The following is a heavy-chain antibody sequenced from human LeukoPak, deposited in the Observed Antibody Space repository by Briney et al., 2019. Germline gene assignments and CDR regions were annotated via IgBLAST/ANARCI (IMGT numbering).Heavy chain of an antibody. V-gene: IGHV4-59*01. CDR2: IYHTGST. D-gene: IGHD3-22*01. CDR3: ARGYLDSRGYSNAFDY. CDR1: GASISSSY. Sequence: SETLSLTCTVSGASISSSYWSWIRQSPGKGLEWIGYIYHTGSTKYNPSLESRVTISVDTSKNQFSLKLTSVTAADTAVYYCARGYLDSRGYSNAFDYWGQGALVTVSS. J-gene: IGHJ4*02.